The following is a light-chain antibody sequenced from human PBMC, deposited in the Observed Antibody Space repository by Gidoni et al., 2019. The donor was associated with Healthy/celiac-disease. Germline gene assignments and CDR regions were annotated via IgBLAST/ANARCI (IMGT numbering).Light chain of an antibody. Sequence: ELVLTQSPATLSVSPGETATLSCRASQSVGNYLAWYQQKPGQAPRLLIYGASTRATGIPARFSGSGSGTDFTLTISSLESEDFAVYYCQQCSNWPPGTFGQGTKVEIK. V-gene: IGKV3-11*01. CDR3: QQCSNWPPGT. CDR1: QSVGNY. J-gene: IGKJ1*01. CDR2: GAS.